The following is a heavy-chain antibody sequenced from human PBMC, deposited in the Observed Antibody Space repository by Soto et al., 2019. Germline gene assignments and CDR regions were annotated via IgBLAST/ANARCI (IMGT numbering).Heavy chain of an antibody. CDR3: ARDNSVAWFDP. V-gene: IGHV4-59*01. J-gene: IGHJ5*02. Sequence: PSETLSLTCTVSGGSISSYYWSWIRQPPGKGLEWIGYIYYSGSTNYNPSLKSRVTISVDTSKNQFSLKLSSVTAADTAVYYCARDNSVAWFDPWGQGTPVTVSS. CDR2: IYYSGST. CDR1: GGSISSYY. D-gene: IGHD1-20*01.